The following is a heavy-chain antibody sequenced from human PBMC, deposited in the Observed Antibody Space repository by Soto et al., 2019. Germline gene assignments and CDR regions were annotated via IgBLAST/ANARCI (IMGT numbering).Heavy chain of an antibody. CDR3: ARADLFLMAYEFGY. V-gene: IGHV3-23*01. Sequence: EVQLLESGGGLVQRGGSLRVSCAASGFTFNNYAMTWVRQAPGKGLEWVSFINASGDKTYYADSVKGRFTISRDNSKNTLSLQISSLRDDDTAVCFCARADLFLMAYEFGYRGQGTLVTVSS. J-gene: IGHJ4*02. CDR1: GFTFNNYA. CDR2: INASGDKT. D-gene: IGHD2-8*01.